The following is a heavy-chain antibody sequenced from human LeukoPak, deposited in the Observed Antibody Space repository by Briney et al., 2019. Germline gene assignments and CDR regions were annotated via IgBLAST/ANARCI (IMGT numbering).Heavy chain of an antibody. CDR2: IIPIFGTA. CDR1: GGTFSSYA. Sequence: SVKVSCKASGGTFSSYAISWVRQAPRQGLEWMGGIIPIFGTANYAQKFQGRVTITTDESTSTAYMELSSLRSEDTAVYYCARVHYDSSGYYFNFDYWGQGTLVTVSS. D-gene: IGHD3-22*01. CDR3: ARVHYDSSGYYFNFDY. J-gene: IGHJ4*02. V-gene: IGHV1-69*05.